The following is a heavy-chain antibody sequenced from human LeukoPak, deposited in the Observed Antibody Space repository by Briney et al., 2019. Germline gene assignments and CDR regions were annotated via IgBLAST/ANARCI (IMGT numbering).Heavy chain of an antibody. J-gene: IGHJ4*02. Sequence: GGSLRLSCAASGFTFSSYAMSWVRPAPGKGLEWVSGISWNSGSIGYADSVKGRFTISRDNAKNSLYLQMNSLRAEDTALYYCAKAAYGDYTDYWGQGTLVTVSS. V-gene: IGHV3-9*01. D-gene: IGHD4-17*01. CDR3: AKAAYGDYTDY. CDR1: GFTFSSYA. CDR2: ISWNSGSI.